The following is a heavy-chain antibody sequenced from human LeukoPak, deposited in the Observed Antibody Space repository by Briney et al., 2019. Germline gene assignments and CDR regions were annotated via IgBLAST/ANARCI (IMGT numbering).Heavy chain of an antibody. CDR2: ISSSGSAT. D-gene: IGHD5-24*01. CDR3: ARERGYTYSFDY. Sequence: GGSLRLSCAASGFTFSSYTMSWVRQAPGKGLEWVSYISSSGSATYHAGSVKGRFTISRDNAKNSLYLQLNSLRVEGTAVYYCARERGYTYSFDYWGQGTLVTVSS. V-gene: IGHV3-48*01. J-gene: IGHJ4*02. CDR1: GFTFSSYT.